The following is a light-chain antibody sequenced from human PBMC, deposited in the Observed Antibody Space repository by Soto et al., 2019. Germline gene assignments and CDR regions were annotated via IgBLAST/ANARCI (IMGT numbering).Light chain of an antibody. CDR1: QDIKNY. J-gene: IGKJ4*01. CDR2: EAS. CDR3: QQCDDFIT. V-gene: IGKV1-33*01. Sequence: DLQMTQSPSSLSASVGDRVTITCQASQDIKNYLNWYQQKPGKAPKLLIYEASNLETGVPSRFSGSGSGRSFTFSINSLQPEDIATYYCQQCDDFITFGGGTRIEIK.